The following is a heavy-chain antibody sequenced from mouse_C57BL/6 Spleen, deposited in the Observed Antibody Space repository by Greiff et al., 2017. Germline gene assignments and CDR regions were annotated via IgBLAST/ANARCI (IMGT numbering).Heavy chain of an antibody. CDR2: IDPSDSYT. D-gene: IGHD4-1*01. J-gene: IGHJ4*01. Sequence: QVQLQQPGAELVRPGTSVKLSCKASGYTFTSYWMHWVKQRPGQGLEWIGVIDPSDSYTNYNQKFKGKATLTVDTSSSTAYIQLSSLTSEDSAVYYCAREASNRDAMDYWGQGTSVTVSS. CDR3: AREASNRDAMDY. V-gene: IGHV1-59*01. CDR1: GYTFTSYW.